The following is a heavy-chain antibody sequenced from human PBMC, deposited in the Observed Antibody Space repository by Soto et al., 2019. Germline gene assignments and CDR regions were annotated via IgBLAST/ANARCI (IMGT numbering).Heavy chain of an antibody. CDR2: LGTIGA. V-gene: IGHV3-23*01. J-gene: IGHJ4*02. CDR3: AIDLTIHDL. Sequence: GGSLRLSCVGSGFTFNRHAITWVRQAPGKGLEWVSTLGTIGAFYADSVRGRFTISRDDSKSTVELQMNGLRAEDTAIYYCAIDLTIHDLWGQGTGATVSS. CDR1: GFTFNRHA.